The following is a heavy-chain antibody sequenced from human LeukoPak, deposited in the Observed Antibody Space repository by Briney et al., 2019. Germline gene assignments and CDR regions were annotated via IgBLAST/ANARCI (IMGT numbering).Heavy chain of an antibody. V-gene: IGHV3-21*01. Sequence: GGSLRLSCAASGFTFSSYAMHWVRQAPGKGLEWVSSISSSSSYIYYADSVKGRFTISRDNAKNSLYLQMNSLRAEDTAVYYCARGQGIVGIIPSAFDIWGQGTMVTVSS. CDR3: ARGQGIVGIIPSAFDI. CDR1: GFTFSSYA. CDR2: ISSSSSYI. J-gene: IGHJ3*02. D-gene: IGHD3-22*01.